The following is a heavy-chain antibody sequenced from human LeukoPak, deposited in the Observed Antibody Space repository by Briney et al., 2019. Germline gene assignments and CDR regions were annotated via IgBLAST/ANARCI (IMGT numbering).Heavy chain of an antibody. V-gene: IGHV3-48*01. Sequence: GGSLRLSCAASGFTFSSYSMNWVRQAPGKGLEWVSYISSSSSTIYYADSVKGRFTISRDNAKNSLYLQMNSLRAEDTAVYYCAREYYDILTGYFYYYYMDVWGKGTTVTVSS. CDR3: AREYYDILTGYFYYYYMDV. D-gene: IGHD3-9*01. CDR1: GFTFSSYS. J-gene: IGHJ6*03. CDR2: ISSSSSTI.